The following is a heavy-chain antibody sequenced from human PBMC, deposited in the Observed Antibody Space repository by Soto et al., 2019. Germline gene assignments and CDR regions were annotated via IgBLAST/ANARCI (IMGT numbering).Heavy chain of an antibody. Sequence: TSETLSLTCIVSGDSISSYYWNWIRQPPGKGLEWIAFIYTTGSTYYNPSLKSRATISMDTSKNQFSLILTSVTAADTAVYYCARRGYSWSHFDYWGQGTLVTVSS. J-gene: IGHJ4*02. V-gene: IGHV4-4*08. CDR1: GDSISSYY. CDR3: ARRGYSWSHFDY. D-gene: IGHD6-13*01. CDR2: IYTTGST.